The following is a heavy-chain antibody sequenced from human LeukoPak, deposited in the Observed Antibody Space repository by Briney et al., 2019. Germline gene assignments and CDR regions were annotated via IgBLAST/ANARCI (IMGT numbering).Heavy chain of an antibody. CDR2: IHSSGRT. CDR1: GGSVSSYY. D-gene: IGHD1-26*01. CDR3: ARMGVGATYDAFDI. J-gene: IGHJ3*02. V-gene: IGHV4-4*08. Sequence: SETLSLTCSVSGGSVSSYYWSWIRQSPGKGLEWIGYIHSSGRTNYNPSLKSRVTGFVDTSKNQVSLRLSSVTAADTAVYYCARMGVGATYDAFDIWGQGTMVTVSS.